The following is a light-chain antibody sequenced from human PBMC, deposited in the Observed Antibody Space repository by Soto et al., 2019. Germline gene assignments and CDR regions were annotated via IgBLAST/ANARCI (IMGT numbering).Light chain of an antibody. CDR1: SSDVGGYNY. J-gene: IGLJ1*01. V-gene: IGLV2-14*01. CDR2: EVS. CDR3: SSYTSSSTYV. Sequence: QSALTQPASVSGSPGQSITISCTGTSSDVGGYNYVSWYQQDPGKAPKLMIYEVSNRPSGVSNRFSGPKSGNTASLTISGLQAEDEADYYCSSYTSSSTYVFGTGTKVTVL.